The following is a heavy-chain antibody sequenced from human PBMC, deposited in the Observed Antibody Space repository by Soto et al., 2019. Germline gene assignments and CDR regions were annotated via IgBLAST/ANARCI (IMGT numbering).Heavy chain of an antibody. J-gene: IGHJ4*02. Sequence: PSETLSLTCPVSGGSVTSGSYYWAWIRQPPRKGLEWIGYIYYSGSTNYNSGSTNHNPSLKSRVTISVDTSKNQFSLKLSSVTAADTAVYYCARLVIVLLPTASVYFDYWGQGTLVTVSS. D-gene: IGHD2-2*01. CDR3: ARLVIVLLPTASVYFDY. V-gene: IGHV4-61*01. CDR1: GGSVTSGSYY. CDR2: IYYSGST.